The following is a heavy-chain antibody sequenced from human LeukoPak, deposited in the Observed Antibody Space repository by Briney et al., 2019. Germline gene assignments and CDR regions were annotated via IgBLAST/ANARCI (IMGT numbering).Heavy chain of an antibody. J-gene: IGHJ4*02. CDR2: IIPIFGTA. CDR1: GGTFSSYA. CDR3: ARGGYSGSYHIDY. D-gene: IGHD1-26*01. V-gene: IGHV1-69*05. Sequence: ASVKVSCKASGGTFSSYAISWVRQAPGQGLDWMGGIIPIFGTANYAQKFQGRVTITTDESTSTAYMELSSLRSEDTAVYYCARGGYSGSYHIDYWGQGTLVTVSS.